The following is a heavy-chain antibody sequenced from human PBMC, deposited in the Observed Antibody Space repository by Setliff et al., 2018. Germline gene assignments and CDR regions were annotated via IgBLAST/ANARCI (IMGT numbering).Heavy chain of an antibody. CDR1: GGSISSSSYY. Sequence: PSETLSLTCTVSGGSISSSSYYWSWIRQPPGKGLEWIGYIYYSGSTNYNPSLKSRVTISVDTSKNQFSLKLSSVTAADTAVYYCARGDFWSGSPQYLNWFEPWGQGTLVTVSS. J-gene: IGHJ5*02. CDR3: ARGDFWSGSPQYLNWFEP. D-gene: IGHD3-3*01. CDR2: IYYSGST. V-gene: IGHV4-61*01.